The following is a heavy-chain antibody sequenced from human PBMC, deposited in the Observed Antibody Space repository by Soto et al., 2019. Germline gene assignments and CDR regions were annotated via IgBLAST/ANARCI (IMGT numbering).Heavy chain of an antibody. V-gene: IGHV4-31*03. CDR1: GGSISSGGYY. CDR2: IYYSGST. J-gene: IGHJ5*02. D-gene: IGHD6-6*01. Sequence: ASETLSLTCTVSGGSISSGGYYWSWIRQHPGKGLEWIGYIYYSGSTYYNPSLKSRVTISVDTSKNQFSLKLSSVTAADTAVYYCARDGDEYSSSSGFNWFDPWGQGTLVTVSS. CDR3: ARDGDEYSSSSGFNWFDP.